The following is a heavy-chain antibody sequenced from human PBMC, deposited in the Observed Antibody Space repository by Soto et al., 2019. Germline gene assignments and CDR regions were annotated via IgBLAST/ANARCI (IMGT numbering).Heavy chain of an antibody. J-gene: IGHJ4*02. CDR2: IIPIFGTA. V-gene: IGHV1-69*13. CDR1: GGTFSSYA. Sequence: SVKVSCKASGGTFSSYAISWVRQAPGQGLEWMGGIIPIFGTANYAQKFQGRVTITADESTSTAYMELSSLRSEDTAVYYCAREMRGRGYSYFFDYWGRGTLVTVSS. CDR3: AREMRGRGYSYFFDY. D-gene: IGHD5-18*01.